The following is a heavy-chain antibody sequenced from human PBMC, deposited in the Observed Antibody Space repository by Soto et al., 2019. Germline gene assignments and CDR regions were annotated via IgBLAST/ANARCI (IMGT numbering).Heavy chain of an antibody. D-gene: IGHD1-7*01. CDR1: GGSISSGGYY. J-gene: IGHJ4*02. CDR2: IYYSGST. CDR3: ARGPITRTTGFDY. V-gene: IGHV4-31*03. Sequence: KPSETLSLTCTVSGGSISSGGYYWSWIRQHPGKGLEWIGYIYYSGSTYYNPSLKSRVTISVDTSKNQFSLKLSSVTAADTAVYYCARGPITRTTGFDYWGQGTLVTVSS.